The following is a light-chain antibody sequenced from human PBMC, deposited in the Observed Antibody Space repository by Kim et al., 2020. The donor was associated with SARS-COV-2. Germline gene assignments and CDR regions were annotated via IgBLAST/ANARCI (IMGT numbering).Light chain of an antibody. J-gene: IGKJ1*01. CDR3: QHYGWSPRT. CDR2: GAS. Sequence: SPGERTALSCRSSQPISGSHLAWYQQSRGQSPRLLIYGASKRASGVEDRFSGSGSGTDFTLTINRLEPEDFAVYFCQHYGWSPRTFGQGTKVEIK. V-gene: IGKV3-20*01. CDR1: QPISGSH.